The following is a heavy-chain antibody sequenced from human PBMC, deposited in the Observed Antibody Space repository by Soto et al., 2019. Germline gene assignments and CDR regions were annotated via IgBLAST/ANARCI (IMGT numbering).Heavy chain of an antibody. V-gene: IGHV4-39*01. CDR3: ARQLMAKLGFWYFDL. Sequence: PSETLSLTCIVSGGSISSSSYYWGWIRQPPGKGLEWIGSIYYTGSTFYNPSLKSRVTISVDTSKNQFSLKLRSVTAADTAVYYCARQLMAKLGFWYFDLWGRGTLVTVSS. CDR2: IYYTGST. D-gene: IGHD5-12*01. CDR1: GGSISSSSYY. J-gene: IGHJ2*01.